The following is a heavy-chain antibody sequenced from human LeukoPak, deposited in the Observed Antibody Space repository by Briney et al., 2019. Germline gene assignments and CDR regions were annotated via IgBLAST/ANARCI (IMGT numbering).Heavy chain of an antibody. V-gene: IGHV3-30*18. CDR3: AKDQAGDDYAIDY. D-gene: IGHD4-17*01. Sequence: PGGSLRLSCAASGFTFSTYGMHWVRQAPGKGLEWVAVISYDGSNKYYADSVKGRFTISRDNSKNTLYLQMNSLRAEDTAVYYCAKDQAGDDYAIDYWGQGTLVTVSS. J-gene: IGHJ4*02. CDR1: GFTFSTYG. CDR2: ISYDGSNK.